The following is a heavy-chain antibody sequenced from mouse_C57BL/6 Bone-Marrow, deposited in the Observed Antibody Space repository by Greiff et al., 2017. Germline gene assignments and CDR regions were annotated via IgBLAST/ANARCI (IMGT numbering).Heavy chain of an antibody. D-gene: IGHD1-1*01. CDR1: GFTFSSYG. Sequence: VQLQQSGGDLVKPGGSLKLSCAASGFTFSSYGMSWVRQTPDKRLEWVATISSGGSYTYYPDSVKGRFTISRDNAKNTLYLQMSSLKSEDTAMYYCASSSWAWFAYWCQGTLVTVSA. J-gene: IGHJ3*01. CDR3: ASSSWAWFAY. CDR2: ISSGGSYT. V-gene: IGHV5-6*01.